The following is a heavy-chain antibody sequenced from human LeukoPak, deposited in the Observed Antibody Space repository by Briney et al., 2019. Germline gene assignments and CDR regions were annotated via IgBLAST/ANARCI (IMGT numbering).Heavy chain of an antibody. D-gene: IGHD4-17*01. J-gene: IGHJ4*02. CDR2: IYHSGST. Sequence: PSETLSLTCTVSGYSISSGYYWGWIRQPPGKGLEWIGSIYHSGSTYYNPSLKSRVTISVDTSKNQFSLKLSSGTAADTAVYYCARDRGHDYGDRPVDYWGQGTLVTVSS. CDR3: ARDRGHDYGDRPVDY. CDR1: GYSISSGYY. V-gene: IGHV4-38-2*02.